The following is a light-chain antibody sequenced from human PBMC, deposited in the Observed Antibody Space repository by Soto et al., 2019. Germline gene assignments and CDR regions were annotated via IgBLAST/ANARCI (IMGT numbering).Light chain of an antibody. CDR3: QQQNSYPLT. J-gene: IGKJ4*01. V-gene: IGKV1-9*01. CDR1: QGVSSF. Sequence: TKLNNTTAALSASLKDRVTITSRASQGVSSFLAWYQQKQGKAPKLLIYTISTLQSGVPSRFSVSRYGTDFTLTISSLHTEELTTYYMQQQNSYPLTFGGGTKVDIK. CDR2: TIS.